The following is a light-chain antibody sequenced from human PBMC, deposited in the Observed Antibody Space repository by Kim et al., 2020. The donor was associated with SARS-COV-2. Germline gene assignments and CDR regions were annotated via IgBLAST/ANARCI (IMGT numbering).Light chain of an antibody. V-gene: IGLV3-9*01. CDR1: DIGSKK. CDR3: QVWDSSAGV. J-gene: IGLJ3*02. Sequence: SVALGQTARITCGGNDIGSKKVNWYQQKQGQATVLVIYRDNNRPSGIPERFSGSNSGNTATLTISRAQAGDEADNYCQVWDSSAGVFGGGTQLTVL. CDR2: RDN.